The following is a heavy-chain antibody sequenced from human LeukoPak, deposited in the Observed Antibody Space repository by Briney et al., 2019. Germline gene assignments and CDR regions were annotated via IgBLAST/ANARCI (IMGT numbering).Heavy chain of an antibody. V-gene: IGHV3-7*01. Sequence: GGSLRLSCAASGFTFSTYWMTWARQAPGKGLEWVANIKQDGSEKFYVDSVKGRFTISRDNAKNTLYLQMNSLRAEDTAVYYCARVWGSYRDAFDIWGQGTMVTVSS. D-gene: IGHD3-16*02. CDR1: GFTFSTYW. CDR3: ARVWGSYRDAFDI. CDR2: IKQDGSEK. J-gene: IGHJ3*02.